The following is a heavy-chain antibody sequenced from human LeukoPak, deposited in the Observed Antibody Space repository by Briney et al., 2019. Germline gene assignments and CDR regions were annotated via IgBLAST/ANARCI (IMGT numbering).Heavy chain of an antibody. CDR1: GFTFSSYG. CDR3: AKEMEYSSSWYDFDY. V-gene: IGHV3-30*02. Sequence: GGSLRLSCAASGFTFSSYGMHWVRQAPGKGLEWVAFIRYDGSNKYYADSVKGRFTISRDNSKNTLYLQMNSLRAEDTAVYYCAKEMEYSSSWYDFDYWGQGTLVTVSS. J-gene: IGHJ4*02. D-gene: IGHD6-13*01. CDR2: IRYDGSNK.